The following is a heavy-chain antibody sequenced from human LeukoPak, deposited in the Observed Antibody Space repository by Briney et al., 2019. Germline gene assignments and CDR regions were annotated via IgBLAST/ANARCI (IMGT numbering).Heavy chain of an antibody. J-gene: IGHJ4*02. D-gene: IGHD2-2*01. CDR3: ARPRGCGSSRCNNFDY. CDR2: ISGSSDYI. CDR1: GFIFSGYT. V-gene: IGHV3-21*01. Sequence: PGGSLRLSCAASGFIFSGYTMNWVRQAPGKGLEWVSSISGSSDYIYYADSVKGRFTISRDNAKNSLYLQMNRLRAEDTAVYYCARPRGCGSSRCNNFDYWGQGTLVTVSS.